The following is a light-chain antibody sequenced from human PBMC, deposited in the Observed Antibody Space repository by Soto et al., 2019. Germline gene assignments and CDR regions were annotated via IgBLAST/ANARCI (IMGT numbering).Light chain of an antibody. Sequence: DFQMTQSPSSLSASVGDRVNITCRASQSITRYLNWYQQKPGKAPNLLIYATSNLQTGVPLRFSGSGFGTDFTLTINNLQPEDFATYYCQQSYSVPRTCGGGTKVEI. J-gene: IGKJ4*01. V-gene: IGKV1-39*01. CDR1: QSITRY. CDR2: ATS. CDR3: QQSYSVPRT.